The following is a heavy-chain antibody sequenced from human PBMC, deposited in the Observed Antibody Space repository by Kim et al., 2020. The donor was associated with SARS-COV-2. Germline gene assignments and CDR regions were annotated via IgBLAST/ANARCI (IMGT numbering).Heavy chain of an antibody. V-gene: IGHV4-34*01. J-gene: IGHJ4*02. CDR2: INHSGST. Sequence: SETLSLTCAVYGGSFSGYYWSWIRQPPGKGLEWIGEINHSGSTNYNPSLKSRVTISVDTSKNQFSLKLSSVTAADTAVYYCARGRPEGCYPDYWGQGTLVTVSS. CDR3: ARGRPEGCYPDY. CDR1: GGSFSGYY. D-gene: IGHD2-15*01.